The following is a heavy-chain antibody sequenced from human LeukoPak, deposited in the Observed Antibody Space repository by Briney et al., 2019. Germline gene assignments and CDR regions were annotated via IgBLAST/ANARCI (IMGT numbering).Heavy chain of an antibody. D-gene: IGHD6-6*01. Sequence: GGSLRLSCAASGFIFSSHWMHWVRQAPGRGLVWVSRINSDGGNTNYADSVKGRFTVSRDNAKNTLYLQMNSLRAEDTAVYYCLRGSGSSPAFFDDWGQGTLVTVSS. CDR1: GFIFSSHW. J-gene: IGHJ4*02. CDR2: INSDGGNT. CDR3: LRGSGSSPAFFDD. V-gene: IGHV3-74*01.